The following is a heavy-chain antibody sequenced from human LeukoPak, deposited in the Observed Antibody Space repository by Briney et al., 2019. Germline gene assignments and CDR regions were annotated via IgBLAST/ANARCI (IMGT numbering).Heavy chain of an antibody. CDR2: IYHSGST. D-gene: IGHD1-1*01. J-gene: IGHJ3*02. CDR3: ARDIHIYGNAFGI. V-gene: IGHV4-38-2*02. CDR1: GYFISSNFY. Sequence: SETLSLTCTVSGYFISSNFYWGWIRQSPGKGLEWIGSIYHSGSTYYNPSLNSRVTISVDTSTNQFSLKLSSVTAADTAMYYCARDIHIYGNAFGIWGQGTMVTVSS.